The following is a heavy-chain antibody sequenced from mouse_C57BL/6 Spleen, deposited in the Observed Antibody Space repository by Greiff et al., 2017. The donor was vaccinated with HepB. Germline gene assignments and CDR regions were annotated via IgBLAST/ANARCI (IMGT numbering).Heavy chain of an antibody. Sequence: EVKLVESGGGLVKPGGSLKLSCAASGFTFSDYGMHWVRQAPEKGLEWVAYISSGSSTIYYADTVKGRFTISRDNAKNTLFLQMTSLRSDDTAMYYCAIGVYYGNYEDYAMDYWGQGTSVTVSS. CDR1: GFTFSDYG. V-gene: IGHV5-17*01. D-gene: IGHD2-1*01. CDR2: ISSGSSTI. J-gene: IGHJ4*01. CDR3: AIGVYYGNYEDYAMDY.